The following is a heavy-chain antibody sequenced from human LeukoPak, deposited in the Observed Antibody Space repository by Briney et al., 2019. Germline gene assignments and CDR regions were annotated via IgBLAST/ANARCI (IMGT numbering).Heavy chain of an antibody. Sequence: SQTLSLTCTVSGYSISSGYYWGWIRQPPGKGLEGIWTIYHSGSTYYNPSLKSRVTISVDTSKNQFSLKLTSVTAADTAVYYCARVRGYCSSTICYRYYFDYWGQGTLVTVSS. CDR2: IYHSGST. D-gene: IGHD2-2*01. V-gene: IGHV4-38-2*02. CDR1: GYSISSGYY. CDR3: ARVRGYCSSTICYRYYFDY. J-gene: IGHJ4*02.